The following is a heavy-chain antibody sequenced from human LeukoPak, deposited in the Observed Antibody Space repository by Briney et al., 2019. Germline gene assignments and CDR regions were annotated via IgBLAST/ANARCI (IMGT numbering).Heavy chain of an antibody. V-gene: IGHV1-2*02. CDR3: ARDEREVDIMIVVVAYDY. J-gene: IGHJ4*02. CDR2: INPNSGGT. CDR1: GYTFTGYY. D-gene: IGHD3-22*01. Sequence: ASVKVSCKASGYTFTGYYMHWVRQAPGQGLEWMGWINPNSGGTNYAQKFQGRVTMTRDTSISTAYMELSRLRSDDTAVYYCARDEREVDIMIVVVAYDYWGQGTLVTVSS.